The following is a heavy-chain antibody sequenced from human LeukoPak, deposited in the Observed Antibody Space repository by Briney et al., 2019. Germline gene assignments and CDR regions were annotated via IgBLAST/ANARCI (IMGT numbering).Heavy chain of an antibody. CDR3: ARDSTVTSWFDP. Sequence: ASVKVSCKASGYTFTGYYMHWVRQAPGQGLEWMGWINPNSGGTNYAQKFQGRVTMTRDTSISTAYMELSWLRSDDTAVYYCARDSTVTSWFDPWGQGTLVTVSS. D-gene: IGHD4-17*01. CDR2: INPNSGGT. CDR1: GYTFTGYY. V-gene: IGHV1-2*02. J-gene: IGHJ5*02.